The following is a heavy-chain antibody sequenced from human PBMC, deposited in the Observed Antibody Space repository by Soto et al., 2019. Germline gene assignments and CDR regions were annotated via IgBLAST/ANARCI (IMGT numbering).Heavy chain of an antibody. V-gene: IGHV3-30*03. CDR3: ARDLSWAFDH. Sequence: GGSLRLSCVASGFSFSSYGMHWVRQAPGKGLEWVAVISHDGGNKYYADSVKGRFTISRDNSKNTLDLQMNSLRDEDTAVYYCARDLSWAFDHWGQGALVTVSS. J-gene: IGHJ4*02. D-gene: IGHD6-13*01. CDR2: ISHDGGNK. CDR1: GFSFSSYG.